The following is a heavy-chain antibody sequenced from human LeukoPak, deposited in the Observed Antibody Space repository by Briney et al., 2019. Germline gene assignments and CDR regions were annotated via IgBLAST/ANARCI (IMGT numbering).Heavy chain of an antibody. Sequence: SETLSLTCTVSGGSISSSSYYWGWIRQPPGKGLGWIGSIYYSGSTYYNPSLKSRVTISVATSKNQFSLKLSSVTDADTAVYYCAREEVGATTNFDYWGQGTLVTVSS. D-gene: IGHD1-26*01. CDR3: AREEVGATTNFDY. J-gene: IGHJ4*02. CDR1: GGSISSSSYY. V-gene: IGHV4-39*07. CDR2: IYYSGST.